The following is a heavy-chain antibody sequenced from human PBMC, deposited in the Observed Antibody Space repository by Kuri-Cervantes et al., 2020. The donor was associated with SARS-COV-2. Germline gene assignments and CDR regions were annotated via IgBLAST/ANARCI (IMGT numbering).Heavy chain of an antibody. CDR3: AKSPFGFLEWFSGGMDV. J-gene: IGHJ6*02. CDR2: ISYDGSNK. CDR1: GFTFSGYG. Sequence: GESLKISCAASGFTFSGYGMHWVRQAPGKGLEWVAVISYDGSNKYYADSVKGRFTISRDNSKNTLYLQMNSLRAEDTAVYYCAKSPFGFLEWFSGGMDVWGQGTTVTVSS. D-gene: IGHD3-3*01. V-gene: IGHV3-30*18.